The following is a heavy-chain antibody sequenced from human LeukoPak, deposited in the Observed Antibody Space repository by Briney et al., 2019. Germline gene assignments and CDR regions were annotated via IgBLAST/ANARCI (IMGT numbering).Heavy chain of an antibody. D-gene: IGHD3-3*01. CDR2: IYYSGST. J-gene: IGHJ6*03. CDR3: ARVRATLFGVAMDYMDV. Sequence: PSETLPLTCTVSGGSISSYYWSWIRQPPGKGLEWIGYIYYSGSTNYNPPLKSRVTISVDTSKNQLSLKLSSVTAADTAVYYCARVRATLFGVAMDYMDVWGKGTTVTVSS. V-gene: IGHV4-59*08. CDR1: GGSISSYY.